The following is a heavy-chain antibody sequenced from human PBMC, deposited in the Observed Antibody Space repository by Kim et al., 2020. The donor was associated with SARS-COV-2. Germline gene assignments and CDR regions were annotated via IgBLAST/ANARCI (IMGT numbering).Heavy chain of an antibody. CDR3: ASQRGGVAKGRALYYG. CDR2: IDPSDSYT. D-gene: IGHD3-16*01. Sequence: GESLKISCKGSGYSFTSYWISWVRQMPGQGLEWMGRIDPSDSYTNYSPSFQGHVTISADKSISTPYLQWSSLSASATAWYYFASQRGGVAKGRALYYG. V-gene: IGHV5-10-1*01. J-gene: IGHJ6*01. CDR1: GYSFTSYW.